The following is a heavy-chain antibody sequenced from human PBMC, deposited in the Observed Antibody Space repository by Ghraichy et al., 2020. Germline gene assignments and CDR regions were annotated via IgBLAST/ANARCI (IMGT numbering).Heavy chain of an antibody. CDR2: IKQDGREK. CDR1: GFTFSSYW. CDR3: ARDVYIKQISY. V-gene: IGHV3-7*03. J-gene: IGHJ4*02. D-gene: IGHD1-14*01. Sequence: GGSLRLSCAASGFTFSSYWMSWVRQAPGKGLEWVANIKQDGREKYYVDSVKGRFTISRDNAENSLYLQMNSLRVEDTAVYYCARDVYIKQISYWGQGTLVTVSS.